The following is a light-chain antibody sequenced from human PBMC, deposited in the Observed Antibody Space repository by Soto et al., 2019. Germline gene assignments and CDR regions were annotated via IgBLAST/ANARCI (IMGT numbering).Light chain of an antibody. J-gene: IGKJ1*01. V-gene: IGKV1-5*03. CDR3: QQYNSYPWT. Sequence: DIQMTQSPSTLSAAVGDRATITCRASQSISSRLACYQQKPGKAPKLLIYKSSSLESGVPSRFSGSGSGTEFTLTISSLQPGDFANYYCQQYNSYPWTFGQGTKVEIK. CDR2: KSS. CDR1: QSISSR.